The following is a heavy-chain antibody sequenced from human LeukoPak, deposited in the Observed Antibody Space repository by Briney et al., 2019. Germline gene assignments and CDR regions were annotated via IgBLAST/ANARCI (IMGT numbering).Heavy chain of an antibody. CDR3: ARVRTNSWYPDS. V-gene: IGHV3-11*06. Sequence: PGGSLRLSCAASGFTFNEYYMSWIRQAPGKGLEWVSHISDGGAYTKYADSVKGRFTISRDNAKNSLYLQMNNLTAADTAVYYCARVRTNSWYPDSWGQGTLVTVSS. J-gene: IGHJ4*02. CDR1: GFTFNEYY. D-gene: IGHD6-13*01. CDR2: ISDGGAYT.